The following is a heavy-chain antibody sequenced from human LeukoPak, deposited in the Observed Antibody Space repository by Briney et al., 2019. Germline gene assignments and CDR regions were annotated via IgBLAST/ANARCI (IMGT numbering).Heavy chain of an antibody. CDR3: AKDIGYGGNSVSFDY. D-gene: IGHD4-23*01. V-gene: IGHV3-9*01. CDR1: GFTFDDYA. J-gene: IGHJ4*02. Sequence: GGSLRLSCAASGFTFDDYAMHWVRQAPGKGLAWVSGISWNSGSIGYADSVKGRFTISRDNAKNSLYLQMNSLRADDTALYYCAKDIGYGGNSVSFDYWGQGTLVTVSS. CDR2: ISWNSGSI.